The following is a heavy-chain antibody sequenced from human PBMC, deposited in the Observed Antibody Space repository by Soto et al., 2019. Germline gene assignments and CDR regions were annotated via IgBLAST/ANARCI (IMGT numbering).Heavy chain of an antibody. CDR3: ARDSPDYYYDSSGYPDY. J-gene: IGHJ4*02. D-gene: IGHD3-22*01. CDR1: GFTFSSYE. Sequence: SCKASGFTFSSYEMNWVRQAPGKGLEWVSYISSSGSTIYYADSVKGRFTISRDNAKNSLYLQMNSLRAEDTAVYYCARDSPDYYYDSSGYPDYWGQGTLVTVSS. V-gene: IGHV3-48*03. CDR2: ISSSGSTI.